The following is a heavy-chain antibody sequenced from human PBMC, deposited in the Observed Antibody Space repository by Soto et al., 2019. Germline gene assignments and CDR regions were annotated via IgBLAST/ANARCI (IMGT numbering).Heavy chain of an antibody. Sequence: GASVKVSCKASGGTFSSYAISWVRQAPGQGLEWMGGIIPIFGTANYAQKFQGRVTITADESTSTAYMELSSLRSEDTAVYYCARDFSSSGYHDAFDIWGQGTMVTVSS. J-gene: IGHJ3*02. CDR1: GGTFSSYA. D-gene: IGHD3-22*01. CDR3: ARDFSSSGYHDAFDI. CDR2: IIPIFGTA. V-gene: IGHV1-69*13.